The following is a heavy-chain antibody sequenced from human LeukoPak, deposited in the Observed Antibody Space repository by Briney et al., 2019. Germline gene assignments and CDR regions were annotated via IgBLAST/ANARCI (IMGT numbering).Heavy chain of an antibody. V-gene: IGHV3-21*01. J-gene: IGHJ3*02. Sequence: GGSLRLSCAASGFTFSSYSMNWVRQAPGKGLEWVSSISSSSSYIYYADSVKGRFTISRDNAKNSLYLQMNSLRAEDTAVYYCARNLMITFGGVIAPGAFDIWGQGTMVTVSS. CDR2: ISSSSSYI. CDR1: GFTFSSYS. D-gene: IGHD3-16*02. CDR3: ARNLMITFGGVIAPGAFDI.